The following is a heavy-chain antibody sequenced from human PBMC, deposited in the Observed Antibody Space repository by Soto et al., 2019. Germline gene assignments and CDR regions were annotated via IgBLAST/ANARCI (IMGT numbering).Heavy chain of an antibody. D-gene: IGHD3-10*01. CDR1: GFPVGNNY. Sequence: ESGGGLIQPGGSLKLSCAASGFPVGNNYMSWVRQAPGKGLEWVSLIYSTGTTKYADSVKGRFTVFRDNAKNTVYLHMNSLRAEDTAVYYCAKDGRGSGSHYNSFGYWGQGTLVTVSS. V-gene: IGHV3-53*01. CDR2: IYSTGTT. J-gene: IGHJ4*02. CDR3: AKDGRGSGSHYNSFGY.